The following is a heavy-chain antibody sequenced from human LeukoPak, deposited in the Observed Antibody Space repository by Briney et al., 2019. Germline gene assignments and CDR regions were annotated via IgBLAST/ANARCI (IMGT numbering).Heavy chain of an antibody. V-gene: IGHV4-4*07. CDR3: ARNAPSRGLAVSDY. CDR2: IYTSGST. J-gene: IGHJ4*02. Sequence: SETLSLTCTVSGGSISSYYWSWIRQPAGKGLGWIGRIYTSGSTNYNPSLKSRVTMSVDTSKNQFSLKLSSVTAADTAVYYCARNAPSRGLAVSDYWGQGTLVTVSS. D-gene: IGHD2-15*01. CDR1: GGSISSYY.